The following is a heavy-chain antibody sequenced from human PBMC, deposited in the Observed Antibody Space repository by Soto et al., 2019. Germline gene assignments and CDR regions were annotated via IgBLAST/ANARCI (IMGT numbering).Heavy chain of an antibody. D-gene: IGHD3-9*01. V-gene: IGHV3-30-3*01. CDR1: GFTFSSYA. Sequence: PGGSLRLSCAASGFTFSSYAMHWVRQAPGKGLEWVAVISYDGSNKYYADSVKGRFTISRDNSKNTLYLQMNSLRAEDTAVYYCAGDQSRNDILTGPPGDYYYYYGMDVWGQGTTVTVSS. CDR3: AGDQSRNDILTGPPGDYYYYYGMDV. CDR2: ISYDGSNK. J-gene: IGHJ6*02.